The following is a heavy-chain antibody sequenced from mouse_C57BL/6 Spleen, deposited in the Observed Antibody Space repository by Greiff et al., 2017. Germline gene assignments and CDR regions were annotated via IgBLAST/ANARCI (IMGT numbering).Heavy chain of an antibody. D-gene: IGHD2-1*01. Sequence: VQLQQSGTVLARPGASVKMSCKTSGYTFTSYWMHWVKQRPGQGLEWIGAIYPGNSDTSYNQKFKGKAKLTAVTSASTAYMELSSLTNEDAAVYYCTRSHYGNFPWFAYWGQGTLVTVSA. CDR2: IYPGNSDT. CDR3: TRSHYGNFPWFAY. V-gene: IGHV1-5*01. J-gene: IGHJ3*01. CDR1: GYTFTSYW.